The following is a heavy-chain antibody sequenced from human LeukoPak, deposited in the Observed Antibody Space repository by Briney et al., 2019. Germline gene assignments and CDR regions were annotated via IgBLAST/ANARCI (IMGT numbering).Heavy chain of an antibody. CDR2: IFYTGTT. V-gene: IGHV4-59*08. Sequence: SETLSLTCTVSGGSVSGYYWSWIRQSPGKGLEWIGYIFYTGTTLYSPSLRGRVTMSVDTSENQFSLKLSSATAADTAMYYCARHDVVPVIRRGFDFWGQGTLVTVSS. J-gene: IGHJ4*02. CDR3: ARHDVVPVIRRGFDF. D-gene: IGHD2-21*02. CDR1: GGSVSGYY.